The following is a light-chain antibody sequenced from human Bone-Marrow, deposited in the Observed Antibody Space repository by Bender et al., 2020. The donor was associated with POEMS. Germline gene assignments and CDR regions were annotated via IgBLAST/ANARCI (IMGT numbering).Light chain of an antibody. V-gene: IGLV2-23*01. CDR3: CSYAGSNTWV. CDR2: EGT. Sequence: QSALTQPASVSGSPGQSITISCTGSSSDVGNYDLVSWYQQHPGKAPKLMIYEGTKRPSGISNRFSGSKSGNTASLTISVLQGEDEAHYYCCSYAGSNTWVFGGGTHLTVL. CDR1: SSDVGNYDL. J-gene: IGLJ3*02.